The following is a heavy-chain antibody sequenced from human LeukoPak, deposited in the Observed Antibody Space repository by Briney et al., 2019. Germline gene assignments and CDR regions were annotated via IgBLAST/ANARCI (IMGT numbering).Heavy chain of an antibody. Sequence: PSETLSLTCTGSGGSISSSSYYWGWMRQPPGKGLEWIGSIYYSGSTYYNPSLKSRVTISVDTSKNQFSLKLSSVTAADTAVYYCARERAVTTYYYFDYWGQGTLVTVSS. V-gene: IGHV4-39*02. CDR3: ARERAVTTYYYFDY. CDR2: IYYSGST. J-gene: IGHJ4*02. CDR1: GGSISSSSYY. D-gene: IGHD4-17*01.